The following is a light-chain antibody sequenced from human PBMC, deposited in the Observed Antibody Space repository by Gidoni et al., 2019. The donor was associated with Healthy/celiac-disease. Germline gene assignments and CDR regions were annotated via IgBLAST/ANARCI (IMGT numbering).Light chain of an antibody. CDR2: DAS. Sequence: DIKMTQSPSSLSASEGDRVTITCQASQDISNYLNWYQQKPGKAPKLLIYDASNLETGVPSRFSGSGSGTDFTFTISSLQPEDIATYYCQQYDNLPYTFGQGTKLEIK. CDR1: QDISNY. J-gene: IGKJ2*01. V-gene: IGKV1-33*01. CDR3: QQYDNLPYT.